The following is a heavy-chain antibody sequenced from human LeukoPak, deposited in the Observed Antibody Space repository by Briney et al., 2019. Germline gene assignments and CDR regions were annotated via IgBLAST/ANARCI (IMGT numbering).Heavy chain of an antibody. Sequence: PSETLSLTCTVSGGSISSSSYYWGWIRQPPGKGLEWIGSIYYSGSTYYNPSLKSRVTISVDTSKNQFSLKLSSVTAADTAVYYCANTAPAVGGFFFDYWGQGTLVTVSS. J-gene: IGHJ4*02. CDR3: ANTAPAVGGFFFDY. D-gene: IGHD6-19*01. CDR1: GGSISSSSYY. CDR2: IYYSGST. V-gene: IGHV4-39*07.